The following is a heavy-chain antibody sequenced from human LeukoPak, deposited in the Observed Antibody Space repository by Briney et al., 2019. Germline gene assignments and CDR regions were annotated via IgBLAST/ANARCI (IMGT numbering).Heavy chain of an antibody. CDR1: GYAFSAYY. D-gene: IGHD6-19*01. J-gene: IGHJ6*03. CDR3: ARVFVEEQWLGPSFIYYYYYYMDV. V-gene: IGHV1-2*02. CDR2: LNPQTGDT. Sequence: ASVKVSCKASGYAFSAYYMHWVRQAPGQGLEWMGWLNPQTGDTHFAQKFQGRVTFTRDTSISTAYMELSRLRSDDTAVYYCARVFVEEQWLGPSFIYYYYYYMDVWGKGTTVTVSS.